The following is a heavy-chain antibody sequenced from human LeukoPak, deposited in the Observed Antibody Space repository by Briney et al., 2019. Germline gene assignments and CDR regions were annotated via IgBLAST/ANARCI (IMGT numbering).Heavy chain of an antibody. V-gene: IGHV3-7*01. CDR2: INQDGSEK. CDR1: GFTFSSYE. D-gene: IGHD2-2*01. Sequence: GGSLRLSCAASGFTFSSYEMNWVRQAPGKGLEWVANINQDGSEKYYVDSVRGRFAISRDNSKNTLYLQMNSLRAEDTAVYYCAKFSLAIVVVPAAPLDYWGQGTLVTVSS. CDR3: AKFSLAIVVVPAAPLDY. J-gene: IGHJ4*02.